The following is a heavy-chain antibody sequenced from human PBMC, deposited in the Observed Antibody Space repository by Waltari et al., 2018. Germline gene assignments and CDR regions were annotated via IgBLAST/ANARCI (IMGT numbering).Heavy chain of an antibody. CDR2: IIPIFGTA. Sequence: QVQLVQSGAEVKKPGSSVKVSCKASGGTFSSYALRCLRQAPGQGLEWMGRIIPIFGTANYAQKFQGRVTITADKSTSTAYMELSSLRSEDTAVYYCASRCSSTSCPLGFDPWGQGTLVTVSS. CDR1: GGTFSSYA. J-gene: IGHJ5*02. D-gene: IGHD2-2*01. V-gene: IGHV1-69*13. CDR3: ASRCSSTSCPLGFDP.